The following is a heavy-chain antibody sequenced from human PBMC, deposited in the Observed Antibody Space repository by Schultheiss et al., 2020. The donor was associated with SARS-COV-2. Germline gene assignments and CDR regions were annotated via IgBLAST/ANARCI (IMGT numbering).Heavy chain of an antibody. CDR2: ISGSGGST. Sequence: GSLRLSCAASGFTFSSYAMSWVRQAPGKGLEWVSAISGSGGSTYYADSVKGRFTISRDNSKNTLYLQMNSLRAEDTAVYYCARAGNSGYDSGYYYGMDIWGQGTTVTVSS. CDR3: ARAGNSGYDSGYYYGMDI. D-gene: IGHD5-12*01. CDR1: GFTFSSYA. V-gene: IGHV3-23*01. J-gene: IGHJ6*02.